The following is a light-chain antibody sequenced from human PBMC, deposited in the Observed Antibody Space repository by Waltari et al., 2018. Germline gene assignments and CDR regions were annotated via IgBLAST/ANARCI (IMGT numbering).Light chain of an antibody. CDR2: DAS. CDR1: QSVSVS. V-gene: IGKV3-11*01. CDR3: QQRSNGLT. J-gene: IGKJ4*01. Sequence: EIVLTQSPATLSLSPGERVTLSCRASQSVSVSLAWYQQKPGQAPRLLIFDASSRATGIPARFSGSGSGTDFTLTISSLEPEDFAVYYCQQRSNGLTFGGGTRVEIK.